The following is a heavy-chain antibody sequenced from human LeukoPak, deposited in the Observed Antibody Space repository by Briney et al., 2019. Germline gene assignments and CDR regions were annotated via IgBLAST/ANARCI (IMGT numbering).Heavy chain of an antibody. CDR1: GFTFSSYA. D-gene: IGHD2-2*02. CDR2: ISGSGGST. CDR3: AKEPAAIPESNHFDY. J-gene: IGHJ4*02. Sequence: GGSLRLSCAAPGFTFSSYAMSWVRQAPGKGLEWVSAISGSGGSTYYADSVKGRFTISRDNSKNTLYLQMNSLRAEDTAVYYCAKEPAAIPESNHFDYWGQGTLVTVSS. V-gene: IGHV3-23*01.